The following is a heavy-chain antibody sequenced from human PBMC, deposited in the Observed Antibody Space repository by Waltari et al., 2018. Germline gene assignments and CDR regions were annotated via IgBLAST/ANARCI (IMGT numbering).Heavy chain of an antibody. J-gene: IGHJ4*02. CDR2: IIPILGIA. CDR3: ARDCSSTSCPSAADY. Sequence: QVQLVQSGAEVKKPGSSVKVSCKASGGTFSSYTISWVRQAPGQGLEWMGRIIPILGIANYAQKFQGRVTITADKSTSTAYMELSSLRSKDTAVYYCARDCSSTSCPSAADYWGQGTLVTVSS. V-gene: IGHV1-69*08. D-gene: IGHD2-2*01. CDR1: GGTFSSYT.